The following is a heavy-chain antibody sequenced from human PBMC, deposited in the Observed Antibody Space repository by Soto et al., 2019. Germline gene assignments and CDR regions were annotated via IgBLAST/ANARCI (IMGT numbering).Heavy chain of an antibody. J-gene: IGHJ5*02. CDR2: ISDSGIT. V-gene: IGHV4-61*01. CDR1: GASVTFGNFY. CDR3: ERGDAIKWFDP. Sequence: SETLSLTCIVSGASVTFGNFYWAWIRQPPGKGLEWIGDISDSGITNYNPSLQSRVTIGVDTSMNQFSLRLTSVTAADTAVYYSERGDAIKWFDPWGQGTLVTVSS.